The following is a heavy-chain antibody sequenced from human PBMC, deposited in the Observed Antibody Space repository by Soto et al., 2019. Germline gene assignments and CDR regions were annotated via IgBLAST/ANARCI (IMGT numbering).Heavy chain of an antibody. Sequence: ASVKVSCKASGYTFTSYGISWVRQAPGQGLEWMGWISAYNGNTNYAQKLQGRATMTTDTSTSTAYMELRSLRSDDTAVYYCARYNWMDTWFDPWGQGTLVPVSS. CDR3: ARYNWMDTWFDP. V-gene: IGHV1-18*01. J-gene: IGHJ5*02. D-gene: IGHD1-20*01. CDR1: GYTFTSYG. CDR2: ISAYNGNT.